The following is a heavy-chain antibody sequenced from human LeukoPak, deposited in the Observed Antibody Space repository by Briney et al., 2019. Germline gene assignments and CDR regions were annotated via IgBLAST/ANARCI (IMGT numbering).Heavy chain of an antibody. CDR1: GYTFTAYY. Sequence: ASVKVSCKASGYTFTAYYLHWVRQAPGQGLEWMGWMNPNSGDTNHAQKFQGRVTMTRDTSITTAYMELSGLTSDDTAMYYCARDRMGDCATTSCYLAFWGQGALVTVSS. D-gene: IGHD2-2*01. J-gene: IGHJ4*02. V-gene: IGHV1-2*02. CDR3: ARDRMGDCATTSCYLAF. CDR2: MNPNSGDT.